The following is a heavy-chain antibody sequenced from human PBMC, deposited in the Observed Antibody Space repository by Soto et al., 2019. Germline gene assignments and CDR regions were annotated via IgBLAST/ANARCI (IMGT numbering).Heavy chain of an antibody. D-gene: IGHD6-6*01. CDR1: GGSVSRGGYH. J-gene: IGHJ4*02. Sequence: SETLALTCSVSGGSVSRGGYHWSWIRQLPGKGLEWIGIIYYSGSTYYTPSLRVRVTMLLDTTQNKFSLILTSVTAADTAVNYWAGHFSSTWVQYVWGQGAGVTVAS. V-gene: IGHV4-31*03. CDR2: IYYSGST. CDR3: AGHFSSTWVQYV.